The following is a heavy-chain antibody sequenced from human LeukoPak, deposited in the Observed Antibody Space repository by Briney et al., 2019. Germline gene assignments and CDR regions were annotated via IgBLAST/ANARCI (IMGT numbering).Heavy chain of an antibody. CDR3: ARHPLGSINQQSYYFDY. D-gene: IGHD3-3*02. V-gene: IGHV4-39*01. Sequence: SETLSLTCTVSGGSISSYHWGWVRQPPGKALEWIGNIFYSGSTYYSPSLKSRVTISVDTSKNQFSLKLSSVTAADTAVYYCARHPLGSINQQSYYFDYWGQGTLVTVSS. CDR2: IFYSGST. CDR1: GGSISSYH. J-gene: IGHJ4*02.